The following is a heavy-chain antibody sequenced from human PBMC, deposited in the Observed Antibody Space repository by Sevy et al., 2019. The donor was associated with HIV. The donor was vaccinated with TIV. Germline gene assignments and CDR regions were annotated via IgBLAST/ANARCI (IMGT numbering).Heavy chain of an antibody. D-gene: IGHD1-26*01. J-gene: IGHJ6*02. CDR2: IRSKANSYAT. CDR1: GFSFSYYG. V-gene: IGHV3-73*01. Sequence: GGSLRLSCTGSGFSFSYYGIHWVRQASGKGLEWVGRIRSKANSYATAYAASVKGRFTISRDDSKNTAYLQMNSLKTEDTAVYYCTRHQSPFGSRPYYYYGMDVWGQGTTVTVSS. CDR3: TRHQSPFGSRPYYYYGMDV.